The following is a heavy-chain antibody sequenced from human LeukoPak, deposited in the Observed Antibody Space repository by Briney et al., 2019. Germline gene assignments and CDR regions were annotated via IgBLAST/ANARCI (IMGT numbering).Heavy chain of an antibody. CDR1: GFTFSSSA. Sequence: GGSLRLSCAASGFTFSSSAMSWVRQAPGKGLEWVSAISGSGGSTYYADSVKGRFTISRDNSRNTLYLQMNSLRAEDTAVHYCATEPDIVVVPAANWTEWGEYFQHWGQGTLVTVSS. CDR2: ISGSGGST. V-gene: IGHV3-23*01. J-gene: IGHJ1*01. D-gene: IGHD2-2*01. CDR3: ATEPDIVVVPAANWTEWGEYFQH.